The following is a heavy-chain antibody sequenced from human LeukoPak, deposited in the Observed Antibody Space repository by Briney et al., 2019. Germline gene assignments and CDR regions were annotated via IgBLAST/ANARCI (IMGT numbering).Heavy chain of an antibody. CDR3: ATYYRTYYYDSSGYY. D-gene: IGHD3-22*01. CDR1: GFTFSRYS. J-gene: IGHJ4*02. Sequence: GGTLRLSCTDSGFTFSRYSMSWVRQAPGKGLEWVSVIYSGGSTYYADSVKGRFTISRDNSKNTLYLQMNSLRAEDTAVYYCATYYRTYYYDSSGYYWGQGTLVTVSS. V-gene: IGHV3-66*01. CDR2: IYSGGST.